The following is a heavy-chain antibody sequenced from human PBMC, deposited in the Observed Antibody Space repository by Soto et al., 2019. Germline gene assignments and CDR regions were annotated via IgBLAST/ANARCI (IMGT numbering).Heavy chain of an antibody. Sequence: GGSLRLSCAASGFTFSSYAMSWVRQAPGKGLEWVSAISGSGGSTYYADSVKGRFTISRDNSKNTLYLQMNSLRAEDTAVYYCAKWSYFDWLFYLNSFDYWGQGTLVTVSS. CDR3: AKWSYFDWLFYLNSFDY. CDR2: ISGSGGST. J-gene: IGHJ4*02. V-gene: IGHV3-23*01. D-gene: IGHD3-9*01. CDR1: GFTFSSYA.